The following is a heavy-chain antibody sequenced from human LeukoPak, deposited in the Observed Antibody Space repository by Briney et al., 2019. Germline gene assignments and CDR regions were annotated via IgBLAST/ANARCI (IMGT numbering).Heavy chain of an antibody. D-gene: IGHD6-19*01. V-gene: IGHV4-39*07. CDR3: ARAPESSGWRPQTYYMDV. Sequence: SETLSLTCIVSGGSISSSSYYWGWIRQPPGKGLEWIGSIYYSGSTYYNPSLKSRVTISVDTSKNQFSLKLSSVTAADTAVYYCARAPESSGWRPQTYYMDVWGKGTTVTVSS. CDR2: IYYSGST. J-gene: IGHJ6*03. CDR1: GGSISSSSYY.